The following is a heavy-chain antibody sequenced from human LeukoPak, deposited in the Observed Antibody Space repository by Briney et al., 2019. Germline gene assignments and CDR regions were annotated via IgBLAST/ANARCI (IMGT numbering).Heavy chain of an antibody. Sequence: GGSLRLSCAASRFNFRNYAISWVRQAPGKGLEWVASINQDGGEKYSLDSVKGRFTISRDNTKSSLYLQMNSLRAEDTAVYYCALIAVAGSPARPPDYWGQGTLVTVSS. D-gene: IGHD6-19*01. J-gene: IGHJ4*02. CDR1: RFNFRNYA. V-gene: IGHV3-7*03. CDR2: INQDGGEK. CDR3: ALIAVAGSPARPPDY.